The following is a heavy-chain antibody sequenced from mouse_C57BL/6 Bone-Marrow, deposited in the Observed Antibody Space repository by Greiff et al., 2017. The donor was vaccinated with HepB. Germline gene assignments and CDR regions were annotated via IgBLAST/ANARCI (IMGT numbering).Heavy chain of an antibody. J-gene: IGHJ4*01. Sequence: EVQLQQSGPSLVRPSQTLSLTCTVTGFSINSDCYWIWIRQFPGNKLEYIGYTFYSGITYYNPSLESRTYITRDTSTNQFSLKLSSVTTEDTATYYCARASYYYGSSPYAMDYWGQGTSVTVSS. CDR2: TFYSGIT. CDR1: GFSINSDCY. D-gene: IGHD1-1*01. CDR3: ARASYYYGSSPYAMDY. V-gene: IGHV3-3*01.